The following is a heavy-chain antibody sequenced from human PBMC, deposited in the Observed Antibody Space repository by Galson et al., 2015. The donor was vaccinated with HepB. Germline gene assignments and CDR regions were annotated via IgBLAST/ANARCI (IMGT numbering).Heavy chain of an antibody. CDR3: ARVYNYYFYMDV. CDR1: GFSFISYT. J-gene: IGHJ6*03. D-gene: IGHD3-10*01. Sequence: SLRLSCAASGFSFISYTMNWVRQAPGKGLEWVSSISSSSSYIYYADSVKGRFTIPRDNAKNSLYLQMNSLRAEDTAVYYCARVYNYYFYMDVWGKGTTVTVSS. CDR2: ISSSSSYI. V-gene: IGHV3-21*01.